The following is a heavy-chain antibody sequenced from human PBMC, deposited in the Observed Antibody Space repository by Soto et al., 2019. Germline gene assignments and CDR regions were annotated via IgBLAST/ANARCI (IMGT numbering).Heavy chain of an antibody. J-gene: IGHJ6*02. D-gene: IGHD2-15*01. CDR3: ARDSIVVVGRSYYYYGMDV. CDR2: INPSGGST. Sequence: ASVKVSCKASGYTFTSYYMHWGRQAPGQGLEWMGIINPSGGSTSYAQKFQGRVTMTRDTSTSTVYMELSSLRSEDTAVYYCARDSIVVVGRSYYYYGMDVWGQGTTVTVSS. CDR1: GYTFTSYY. V-gene: IGHV1-46*01.